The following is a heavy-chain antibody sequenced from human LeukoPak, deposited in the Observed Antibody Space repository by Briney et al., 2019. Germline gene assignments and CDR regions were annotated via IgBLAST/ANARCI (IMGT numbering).Heavy chain of an antibody. CDR3: ARWSYSSGWFIDY. D-gene: IGHD6-19*01. Sequence: GGSLRLSCAASGFTFSGYSLNWVRQAPGKGLEWVSSISTSGTYIYYADSVRGRFTISRDDAKNSLYLQMNSLRAEDTAVYYCARWSYSSGWFIDYWGQGTLVTVSS. V-gene: IGHV3-21*01. CDR2: ISTSGTYI. CDR1: GFTFSGYS. J-gene: IGHJ4*02.